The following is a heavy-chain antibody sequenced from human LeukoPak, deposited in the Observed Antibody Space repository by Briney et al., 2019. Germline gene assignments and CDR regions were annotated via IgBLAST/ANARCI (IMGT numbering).Heavy chain of an antibody. J-gene: IGHJ4*02. CDR2: INRDGSQR. D-gene: IGHD2-15*01. Sequence: GGSLRLSCAASGFSLSAYWMTWVRQAPGKGLEWVANINRDGSQRNHVDSVKGRFTISRDNAKNSLYLQMDSLTAEDTAVYYCARDSTYSSGSRFYDRFDYWGQGTLVTVS. V-gene: IGHV3-7*03. CDR3: ARDSTYSSGSRFYDRFDY. CDR1: GFSLSAYW.